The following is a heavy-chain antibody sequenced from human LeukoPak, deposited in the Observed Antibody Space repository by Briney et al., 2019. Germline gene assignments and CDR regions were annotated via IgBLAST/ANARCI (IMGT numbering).Heavy chain of an antibody. J-gene: IGHJ5*02. V-gene: IGHV4-39*01. CDR2: IYYSGST. Sequence: SETLSLTCTVSGGSISSSSYYWGWIRQPPGKGLEWIGSIYYSGSTYYNPSLKSRVTISVDTSKNQFSLKLSSVTAADTAVYYCARQGYYDSSGYYYVFDPWGQGTLVTVSS. CDR1: GGSISSSSYY. CDR3: ARQGYYDSSGYYYVFDP. D-gene: IGHD3-22*01.